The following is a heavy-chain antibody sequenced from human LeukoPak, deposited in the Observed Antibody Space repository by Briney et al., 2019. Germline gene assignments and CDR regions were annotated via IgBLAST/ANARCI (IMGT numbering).Heavy chain of an antibody. V-gene: IGHV3-23*01. CDR3: VKDYSTIPAAANPLFDY. D-gene: IGHD6-13*01. Sequence: QPGRSLRLSCEASGFTFSSYAVTWVRQAPGKGLEWVSGITGSGDTTFYADSVKGRFTISRDNSKNTLYLQMHSLRAEDTAVYYCVKDYSTIPAAANPLFDYWGQGALVTVSS. CDR1: GFTFSSYA. J-gene: IGHJ4*02. CDR2: ITGSGDTT.